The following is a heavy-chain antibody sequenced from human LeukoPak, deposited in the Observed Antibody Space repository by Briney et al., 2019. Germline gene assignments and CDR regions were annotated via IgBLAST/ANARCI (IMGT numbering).Heavy chain of an antibody. CDR1: GGTFSSHA. CDR3: ARDAYCSSTSCYWNWFDP. Sequence: ASVKVSCKASGGTFSSHAISWVRQAPGQGLEWMGGIIPIFGTANYAQKFQGRVTITADESTSTAYMELSSLRSEDTAVYYCARDAYCSSTSCYWNWFDPWGQGTLVTVSS. V-gene: IGHV1-69*13. D-gene: IGHD2-2*01. CDR2: IIPIFGTA. J-gene: IGHJ5*02.